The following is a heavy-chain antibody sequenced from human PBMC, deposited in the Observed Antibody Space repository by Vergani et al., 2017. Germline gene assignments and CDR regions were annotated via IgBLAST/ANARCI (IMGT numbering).Heavy chain of an antibody. CDR3: ARAATDDFWSGYGMDV. D-gene: IGHD3-3*01. Sequence: QVPLVQSGAEVKKPGASVKVSCTASGYTFTSYDINWVRQATGQGLEWMGWMNPNSGNTGYAQKFQGRVTMTRNTSISTAYMELSSLRSEDTAVYYCARAATDDFWSGYGMDVWGQGTTVTVSS. CDR1: GYTFTSYD. J-gene: IGHJ6*02. V-gene: IGHV1-8*01. CDR2: MNPNSGNT.